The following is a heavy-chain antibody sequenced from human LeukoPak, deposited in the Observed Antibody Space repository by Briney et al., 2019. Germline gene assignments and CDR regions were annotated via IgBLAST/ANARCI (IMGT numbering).Heavy chain of an antibody. CDR2: IYTSGST. V-gene: IGHV4-4*07. CDR3: ARDKNALAGGENYFDY. J-gene: IGHJ4*02. CDR1: GGSISSYY. D-gene: IGHD3-16*01. Sequence: SETLSLTCTVSGGSISSYYWSWLRQPAGKGLEWIGRIYTSGSTNYNPSLKSRVTMSVDTSKIQFSLKLSSVTAADTAVYYCARDKNALAGGENYFDYWGQGTLVTVSS.